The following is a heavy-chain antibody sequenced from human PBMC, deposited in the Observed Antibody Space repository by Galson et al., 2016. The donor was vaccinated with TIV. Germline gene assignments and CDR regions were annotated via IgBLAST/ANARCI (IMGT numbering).Heavy chain of an antibody. V-gene: IGHV1-18*04. J-gene: IGHJ4*02. D-gene: IGHD6-13*01. CDR2: ISTYNGNT. CDR3: ARDMKSGYSSSWPPLDY. Sequence: SVKVSCKASGYTFTSYGISWVRQAPGQGLEWMGWISTYNGNTNYAQKLQGRVTITADRFTGTAYLELSSLKPGDTAVYYCARDMKSGYSSSWPPLDYWGQGTLVTVSS. CDR1: GYTFTSYG.